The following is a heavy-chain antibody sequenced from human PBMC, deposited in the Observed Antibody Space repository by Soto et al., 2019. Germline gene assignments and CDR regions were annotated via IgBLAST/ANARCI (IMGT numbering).Heavy chain of an antibody. J-gene: IGHJ5*02. CDR2: FIPIFGTA. Sequence: QVQLVQSGAEVKKPGSSVKVSCKASGGTFSSYAISWVRQAPGQGLEWMGGFIPIFGTANYAQKFQCRVTVTADESTSPAYIELSSLRSEDTAVYYCARRVMITPIDGNWFDPWGQGTLVTVS. CDR1: GGTFSSYA. D-gene: IGHD3-16*01. V-gene: IGHV1-69*01. CDR3: ARRVMITPIDGNWFDP.